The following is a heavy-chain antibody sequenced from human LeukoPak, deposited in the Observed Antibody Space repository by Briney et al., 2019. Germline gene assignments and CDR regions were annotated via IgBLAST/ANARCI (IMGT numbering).Heavy chain of an antibody. Sequence: SETLSLTCAVYGGSFSGYYWSWIRQPPGKGLEWIGEINHSGSTNYNPSLKSRVTISVDTSKNQFSLKLSSVTAADTAVYYCARGPPWGDSLQRNWGLYYYYYGMDVWGQGTTVTVSS. CDR2: INHSGST. D-gene: IGHD7-27*01. V-gene: IGHV4-34*01. CDR3: ARGPPWGDSLQRNWGLYYYYYGMDV. CDR1: GGSFSGYY. J-gene: IGHJ6*02.